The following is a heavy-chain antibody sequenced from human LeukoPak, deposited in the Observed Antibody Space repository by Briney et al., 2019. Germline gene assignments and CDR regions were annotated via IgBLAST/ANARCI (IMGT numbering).Heavy chain of an antibody. CDR1: GGSISSSSYY. J-gene: IGHJ4*02. D-gene: IGHD6-19*01. Sequence: SETLSLTCTVSGGSISSSSYYWGWIRQPPGKGLEWIGSIYYSGSTYYNPSLKSRVTISVDTSKNQFSLKLSSVTGADTAVYYCARGTSGWYGARSVFDYWGQGTLVTVSS. CDR3: ARGTSGWYGARSVFDY. CDR2: IYYSGST. V-gene: IGHV4-39*07.